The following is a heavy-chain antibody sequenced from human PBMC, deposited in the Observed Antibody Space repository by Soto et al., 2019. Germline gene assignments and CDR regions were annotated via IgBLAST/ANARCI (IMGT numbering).Heavy chain of an antibody. CDR3: AKDWGIYCSGSTSSVFDS. J-gene: IGHJ1*01. CDR1: GFTFETYV. V-gene: IGHV3-30*18. CDR2: ISYNGNSK. D-gene: IGHD2-15*01. Sequence: GGSLRLSCASSGFTFETYVMHWVRQAPGKGLEWVAVISYNGNSKYYADSVKGRFTIARDNSNNTLFLQMNSLRVEDTAVYYCAKDWGIYCSGSTSSVFDSRGQRTPVTVSS.